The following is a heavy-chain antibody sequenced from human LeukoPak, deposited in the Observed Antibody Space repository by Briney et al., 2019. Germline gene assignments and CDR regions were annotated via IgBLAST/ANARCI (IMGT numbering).Heavy chain of an antibody. V-gene: IGHV3-66*01. CDR3: ARDGTMVRGVITEAFDI. J-gene: IGHJ3*02. CDR2: IYSGGST. Sequence: PGGSLRLSCAASGFTVSSNYMSWVRQAPRKGLEWVSVIYSGGSTYYADSVKGRFTISRDNSKNTLYLQMNSLRAEDTAVYYCARDGTMVRGVITEAFDIWGQGTMVTVSS. D-gene: IGHD3-10*01. CDR1: GFTVSSNY.